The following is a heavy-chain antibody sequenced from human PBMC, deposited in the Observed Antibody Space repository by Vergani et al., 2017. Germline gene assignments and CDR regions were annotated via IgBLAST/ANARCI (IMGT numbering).Heavy chain of an antibody. D-gene: IGHD5-24*01. CDR3: TTEMATITFFDY. Sequence: QVQLVESGGGVVQPGRSLRLSCAASGFTFSSYAMHWVRQAPGKGLEWVAVISYDGSNKYYADSVKGRFTISRDNSKNTLYLQMNSLRAEDTAVYYCTTEMATITFFDYWGQGTLVTVSS. J-gene: IGHJ4*02. CDR2: ISYDGSNK. V-gene: IGHV3-30*01. CDR1: GFTFSSYA.